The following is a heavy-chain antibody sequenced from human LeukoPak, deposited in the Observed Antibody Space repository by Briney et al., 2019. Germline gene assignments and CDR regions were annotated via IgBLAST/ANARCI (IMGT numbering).Heavy chain of an antibody. J-gene: IGHJ5*02. V-gene: IGHV5-51*01. D-gene: IGHD6-13*01. CDR1: GYSFTSNW. CDR2: IFPGDSDT. CDR3: ARRAAGTWWFDP. Sequence: GESLKISCKGSGYSFTSNWIAWVRQMPGKGLELMGIIFPGDSDTTYSPSFQGQVTISADKSISTAYLQWSSLKASDTAMYYCARRAAGTWWFDPWGQGTLVTVSS.